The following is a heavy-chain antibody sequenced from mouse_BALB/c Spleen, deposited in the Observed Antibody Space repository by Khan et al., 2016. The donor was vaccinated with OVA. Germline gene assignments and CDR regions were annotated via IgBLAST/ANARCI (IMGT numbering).Heavy chain of an antibody. D-gene: IGHD1-1*01. CDR2: ISTYYGDP. CDR1: GYTFTDYT. V-gene: IGHV1S137*01. J-gene: IGHJ3*01. CDR3: ARGGGVDRFAY. Sequence: VQLQQSGAELVRPGVSVKISCEGSGYTFTDYTIHWVKQSHARSLEWIGVISTYYGDPTYNQKFKGKATMTVEKSSSTAYMELARLTSEDSAIXFCARGGGVDRFAYWGQGTLVTVSA.